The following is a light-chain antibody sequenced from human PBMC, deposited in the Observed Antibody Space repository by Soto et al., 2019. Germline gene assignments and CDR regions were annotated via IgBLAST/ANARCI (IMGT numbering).Light chain of an antibody. CDR2: LGS. J-gene: IGKJ3*01. V-gene: IGKV2-28*01. CDR1: QSLLHSNGYNY. CDR3: MRSLEIFS. Sequence: DLLMTQSPLSLSVTPGEPASISCRSSQSLLHSNGYNYVDWYLQKPGQSPQLLIYLGSNRAPGVPDRFSGSGSGTDFTLKISRVEAEDVGIYYCMRSLEIFSFGLGTKVDIK.